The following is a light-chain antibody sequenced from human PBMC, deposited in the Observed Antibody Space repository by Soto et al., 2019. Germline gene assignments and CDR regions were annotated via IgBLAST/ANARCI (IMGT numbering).Light chain of an antibody. J-gene: IGLJ2*01. CDR1: SSDVGGYNY. CDR3: SSYTSSSTLVV. Sequence: QPVLTQPASVSGSPGQSITISCTGTSSDVGGYNYVSWYQQHPGKAPKVMIYDVSNRPSGVSNRFSGSKSGNTASLTISGLQAEDEADYYCSSYTSSSTLVVFGGGTKVTVL. V-gene: IGLV2-14*01. CDR2: DVS.